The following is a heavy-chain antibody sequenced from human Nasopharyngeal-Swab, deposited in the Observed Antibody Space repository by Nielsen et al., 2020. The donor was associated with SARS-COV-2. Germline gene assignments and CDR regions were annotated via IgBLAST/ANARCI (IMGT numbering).Heavy chain of an antibody. D-gene: IGHD6-13*01. CDR1: GDSIASSPFY. J-gene: IGHJ4*02. CDR2: IYYNGNT. Sequence: SETLSLTCTVSGDSIASSPFYRGSSRQPPGNGLEWIGTIYYNGNTYQNPSLKSRLTISVAKSKNQFSLQLSSVTAADTAVYYCVRSSSWYYFDYWAQGTQVTVSS. V-gene: IGHV4-39*01. CDR3: VRSSSWYYFDY.